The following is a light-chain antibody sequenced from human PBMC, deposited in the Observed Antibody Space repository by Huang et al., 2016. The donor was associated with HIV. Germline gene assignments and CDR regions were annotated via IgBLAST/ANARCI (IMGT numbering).Light chain of an antibody. Sequence: DIQMTQSPSSLSSSVGDRISITCRARQTISTFLNWYQQKPWKAPKLLIYAASNLQSGVSSRFSGTWSGTLFTLTVTGLLPDDFATCFCQQTSSVPLTFGGGTKVGMK. CDR1: QTISTF. V-gene: IGKV1-39*01. CDR3: QQTSSVPLT. J-gene: IGKJ4*01. CDR2: AAS.